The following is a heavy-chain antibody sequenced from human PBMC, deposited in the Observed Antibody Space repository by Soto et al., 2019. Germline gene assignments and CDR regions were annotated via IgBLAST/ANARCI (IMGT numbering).Heavy chain of an antibody. V-gene: IGHV3-30-3*01. D-gene: IGHD6-25*01. CDR3: AREGRGYDAFDI. CDR1: GFTFSSYA. Sequence: QVQLVESGGGVVQPGRSLRLSCAASGFTFSSYAMHWVRQAPGKGLEWVAVISYDGSTKYYADSVKGRFTISRDNSKNTLYLQMNSLRAEDTAVYYCAREGRGYDAFDIWGQGTMVTVSS. CDR2: ISYDGSTK. J-gene: IGHJ3*02.